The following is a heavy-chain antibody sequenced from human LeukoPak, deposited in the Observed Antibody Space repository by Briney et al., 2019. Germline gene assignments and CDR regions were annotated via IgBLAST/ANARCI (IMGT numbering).Heavy chain of an antibody. Sequence: ASVKVSCKASGYTFTSYGISWVRQAPGQGLERMGWISAYNGYTNYAQKLQGRVTITTDTSTSTAYMELRSLRSDDTAVYYCARAGWYELPRYAFDIWGQGTMVTVSS. J-gene: IGHJ3*02. V-gene: IGHV1-18*01. CDR2: ISAYNGYT. CDR1: GYTFTSYG. CDR3: ARAGWYELPRYAFDI. D-gene: IGHD6-19*01.